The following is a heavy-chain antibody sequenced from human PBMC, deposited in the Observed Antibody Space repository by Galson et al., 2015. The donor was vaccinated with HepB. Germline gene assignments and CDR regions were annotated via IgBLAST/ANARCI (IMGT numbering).Heavy chain of an antibody. CDR3: TRGSGYLGLNPDY. J-gene: IGHJ4*02. V-gene: IGHV3-66*01. Sequence: LRLSCAASGFTVSNKYMSWVRQVPGKGLEWVSILYDDGTTYYADSVKGRFTISRDNSKNTLYLQMNSLTADDTAVYYCTRGSGYLGLNPDYWGQGTLVTVSS. CDR2: LYDDGTT. D-gene: IGHD3-22*01. CDR1: GFTVSNKY.